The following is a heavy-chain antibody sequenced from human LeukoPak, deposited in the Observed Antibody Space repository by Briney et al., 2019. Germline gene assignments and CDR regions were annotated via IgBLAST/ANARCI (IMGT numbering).Heavy chain of an antibody. CDR2: IYYSGST. J-gene: IGHJ4*02. V-gene: IGHV4-61*01. D-gene: IGHD1-1*01. Sequence: SVTLSLTRPVSGGWVISGRLLWSCIRQPPGKGLEWMGYIYYSGSTNYNPSLKSRVTISVDTSKHQFSLKLSSVTAADTAVYYCAREVGGTLFDYWGQGTLVTVSS. CDR1: GGWVISGRLL. CDR3: AREVGGTLFDY.